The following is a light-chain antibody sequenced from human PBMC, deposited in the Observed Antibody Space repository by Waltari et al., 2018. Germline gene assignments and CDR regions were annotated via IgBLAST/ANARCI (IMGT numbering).Light chain of an antibody. J-gene: IGLJ3*02. CDR2: EVS. CDR1: SSDVGSYNL. CDR3: CSYAGSSTSV. V-gene: IGLV2-23*02. Sequence: QSALTQPASVSGSPGQSITISCTGTSSDVGSYNLVSWYQQHPGKAPNLMFYEVSKRPSGVSNRFSGSKSGNTASLTISGLQAEDEADYYCCSYAGSSTSVFGGGTKLTVL.